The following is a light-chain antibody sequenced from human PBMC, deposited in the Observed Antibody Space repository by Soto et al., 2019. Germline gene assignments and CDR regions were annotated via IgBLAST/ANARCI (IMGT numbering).Light chain of an antibody. CDR2: WAS. Sequence: DIVMTQSPDSLAVSLGERATINCKSSQSVLYSSNNKNYLAWYQQKPGQPPKLLIYWASTRESGVPDRFSGSGSWTDFTLTNSSLQAEDVAVYYCQQYNKIPFTFGPGTKVDIK. J-gene: IGKJ3*01. CDR1: QSVLYSSNNKNY. CDR3: QQYNKIPFT. V-gene: IGKV4-1*01.